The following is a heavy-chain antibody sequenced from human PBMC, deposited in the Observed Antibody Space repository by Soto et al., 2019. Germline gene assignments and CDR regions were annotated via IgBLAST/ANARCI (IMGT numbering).Heavy chain of an antibody. Sequence: GGSRLLSRSSTGFPSGRWSMNLVRQAPGKGLEWVSSISSSSSYIYYADSVKGRFTISRDNAKNSLYLQMNSLRAEDTAVYYCARDLIAAADYCVQGTLVTVSS. CDR2: ISSSSSYI. J-gene: IGHJ4*02. V-gene: IGHV3-21*01. D-gene: IGHD6-13*01. CDR1: GFPSGRWS. CDR3: ARDLIAAADY.